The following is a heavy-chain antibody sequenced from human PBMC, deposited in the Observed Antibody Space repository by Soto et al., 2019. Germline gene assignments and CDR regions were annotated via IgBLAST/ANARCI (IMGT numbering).Heavy chain of an antibody. Sequence: SETLSLTCSVTGASVSTYSWSWIRQSPGKGLEWIGYIHYSGGTNYTPSLRSRVTISVDTSKNQLSLNLTSLTAADTAVYYCAKRGGYDYVWKSYRPDYWGQGTLVTVSS. CDR2: IHYSGGT. J-gene: IGHJ4*02. CDR1: GASVSTYS. V-gene: IGHV4-59*02. CDR3: AKRGGYDYVWKSYRPDY. D-gene: IGHD3-16*02.